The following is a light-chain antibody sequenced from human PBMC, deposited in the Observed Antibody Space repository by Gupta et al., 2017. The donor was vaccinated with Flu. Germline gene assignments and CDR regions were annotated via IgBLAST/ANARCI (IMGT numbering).Light chain of an antibody. CDR2: KAS. Sequence: DIQMTQSPSTLSASVGDRVTITCRASQSISSWLAWYQQKPGKAPKILIYKASSLESGVPSRFSGSGSGTEFTLTISSLQPDDFATYYCQQYNNYSPLTVGQGTKVEIK. CDR3: QQYNNYSPLT. J-gene: IGKJ1*01. V-gene: IGKV1-5*03. CDR1: QSISSW.